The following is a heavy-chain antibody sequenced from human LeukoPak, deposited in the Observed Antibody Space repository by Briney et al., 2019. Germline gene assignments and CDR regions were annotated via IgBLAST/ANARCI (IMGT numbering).Heavy chain of an antibody. J-gene: IGHJ6*02. CDR2: IYSGGST. D-gene: IGHD6-19*01. V-gene: IGHV3-53*04. CDR1: GFTVSSNY. CDR3: ARDAVAGYYYYGMDV. Sequence: PGGSLRLSCAASGFTVSSNYMSWVRQAPGKGLEWVSVIYSGGSTYYADSVKGRFTISRHNSKNTLYLQMNSLRAEDTAVYYRARDAVAGYYYYGMDVWGQGTTVTVSS.